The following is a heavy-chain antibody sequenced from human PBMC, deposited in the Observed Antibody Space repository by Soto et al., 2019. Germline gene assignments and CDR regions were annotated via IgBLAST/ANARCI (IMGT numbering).Heavy chain of an antibody. Sequence: PSETLSLTCAVYGGSFSGYYWSWIRQPPGKGLEWIGEINHSGSTNYNPSLKSRVTISVDTSKNQFSLKLSSVTAADTAVYYCARGGARIAAAGTNWFDPWGQGTLVTVS. D-gene: IGHD6-13*01. J-gene: IGHJ5*02. CDR1: GGSFSGYY. CDR3: ARGGARIAAAGTNWFDP. V-gene: IGHV4-34*01. CDR2: INHSGST.